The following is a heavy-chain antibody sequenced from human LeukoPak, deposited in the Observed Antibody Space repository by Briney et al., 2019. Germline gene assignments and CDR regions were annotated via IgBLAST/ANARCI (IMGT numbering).Heavy chain of an antibody. D-gene: IGHD2-21*01. CDR2: IKSKTDGRTS. Sequence: GGSLRLSCAASGFTFSNAWMSWVRQAPGKGLEWVGRIKSKTDGRTSDYAAPVKGRFTISRDDSKNTLYLQMNSLKTEDTAVYYCTTDPAYCGGDCYSDAGAEAFDIWGQGTMVTVSS. J-gene: IGHJ3*02. CDR3: TTDPAYCGGDCYSDAGAEAFDI. CDR1: GFTFSNAW. V-gene: IGHV3-15*01.